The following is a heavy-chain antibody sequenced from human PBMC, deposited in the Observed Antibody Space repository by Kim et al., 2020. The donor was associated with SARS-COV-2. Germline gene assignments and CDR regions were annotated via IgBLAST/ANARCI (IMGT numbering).Heavy chain of an antibody. D-gene: IGHD3-3*01. CDR3: AKDLKGITVVGVVIGRDKRDNYYGLDV. V-gene: IGHV3-23*01. CDR1: GFTFTTYA. Sequence: GGSLRLSCAASGFTFTTYAMSWVRQAPGKGLEWVSTLSDNGASTYYADSVKGRFTVSRDNSKSTLYLQMNSLRAEDTAIYYCAKDLKGITVVGVVIGRDKRDNYYGLDVWGQGTTVTVSS. J-gene: IGHJ6*02. CDR2: LSDNGAST.